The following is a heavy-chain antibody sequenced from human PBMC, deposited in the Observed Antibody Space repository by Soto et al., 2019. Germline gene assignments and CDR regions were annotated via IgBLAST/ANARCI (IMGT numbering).Heavy chain of an antibody. CDR3: ARSQGSIFGVVIPTSWFDP. J-gene: IGHJ5*02. D-gene: IGHD3-3*01. V-gene: IGHV4-59*01. CDR2: IYYSGST. Sequence: SETLSLTCTVSGGSISSYYWSWIRQPPGKRLEWIGYIYYSGSTNYNPSLKSRVTISVDTSKNQFSLKLSSVTAADTAVYYCARSQGSIFGVVIPTSWFDPWGQGTLVTVCS. CDR1: GGSISSYY.